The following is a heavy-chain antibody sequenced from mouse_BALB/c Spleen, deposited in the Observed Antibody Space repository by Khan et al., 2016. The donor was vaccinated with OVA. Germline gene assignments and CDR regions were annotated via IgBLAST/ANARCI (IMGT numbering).Heavy chain of an antibody. Sequence: EVELVESGGGLVQPGGSLKLSCAASGFTFSNYAMSWVRQTPETRLEWVASISSGGSTYYPDSVKGRFTISRDNARNILYLQMSSLRSEDTAMYYCARDYWVAYWGQGTLVTVSA. CDR1: GFTFSNYA. J-gene: IGHJ3*01. V-gene: IGHV5-6-5*01. CDR2: ISSGGST. CDR3: ARDYWVAY.